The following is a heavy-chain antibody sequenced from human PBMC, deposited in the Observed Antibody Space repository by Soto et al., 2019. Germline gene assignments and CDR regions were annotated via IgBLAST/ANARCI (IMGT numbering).Heavy chain of an antibody. Sequence: QVQLVQSGAEVKKPGASVKVSCKASGYTFFTYAMHWVRQAPGQRLEWMGWINAGNGNTKYSQKFQGRVTITRDTSASTAYMQLSSLRSEDMAVYYCARGPGGPDGPGDYWGQGTLVTVSS. V-gene: IGHV1-3*01. CDR1: GYTFFTYA. CDR3: ARGPGGPDGPGDY. CDR2: INAGNGNT. D-gene: IGHD2-15*01. J-gene: IGHJ4*02.